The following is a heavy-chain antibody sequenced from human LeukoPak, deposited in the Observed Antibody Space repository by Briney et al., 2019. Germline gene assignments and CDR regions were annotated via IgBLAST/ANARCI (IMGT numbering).Heavy chain of an antibody. Sequence: PSETLSLTCTVSGGPISSYSWSWIRQPPGKGLEWLGYIHYSGNTNHNPSLKSRATISVDTSKNQFSLKLSSVTAADTAVYYCARGDYYTAPFDYWGQGTLVTVSS. V-gene: IGHV4-59*01. CDR1: GGPISSYS. CDR2: IHYSGNT. J-gene: IGHJ4*02. D-gene: IGHD3-10*01. CDR3: ARGDYYTAPFDY.